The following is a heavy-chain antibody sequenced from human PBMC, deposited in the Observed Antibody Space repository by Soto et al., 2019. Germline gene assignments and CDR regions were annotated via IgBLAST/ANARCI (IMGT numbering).Heavy chain of an antibody. CDR1: GGTFSSYA. CDR2: IVPIFGTA. V-gene: IGHV1-69*13. J-gene: IGHJ6*02. Sequence: SVKVSCKASGGTFSSYAISWVRQAPGQGLEWMGGIVPIFGTANYAQKFQGRVTITADESTSTAYMELSSLRSEDTAVYYCARVTGGYYYYYGMDVWGQGTTVTVSS. CDR3: ARVTGGYYYYYGMDV. D-gene: IGHD2-15*01.